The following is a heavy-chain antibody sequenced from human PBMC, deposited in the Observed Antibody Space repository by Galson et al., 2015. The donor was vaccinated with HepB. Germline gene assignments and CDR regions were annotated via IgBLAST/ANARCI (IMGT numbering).Heavy chain of an antibody. V-gene: IGHV3-30*04. CDR1: GFTFSSYA. Sequence: SLRLSCAASGFTFSSYAMHWVRQAPGKGLEWVAVISYDGSNKYYADSVKGRFTISRDNSKNTLYLQMNSLRAEDTAVYYCARDRRAGIAAAGKDYWGQGTLVTVSS. CDR2: ISYDGSNK. CDR3: ARDRRAGIAAAGKDY. J-gene: IGHJ4*02. D-gene: IGHD6-13*01.